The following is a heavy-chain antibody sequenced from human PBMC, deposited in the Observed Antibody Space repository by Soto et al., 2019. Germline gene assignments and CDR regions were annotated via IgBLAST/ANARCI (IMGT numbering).Heavy chain of an antibody. CDR1: GFTFSSYA. J-gene: IGHJ3*02. D-gene: IGHD3-22*01. V-gene: IGHV3-23*01. Sequence: PGGSLRLSCAASGFTFSSYAMSWVRQAPGKGLEWVSTISGRGGSTYYADSVKGRFTISRDNSKNTLYLQMNSLRAEDTAVYYCAKGRDSSMIVVAFDIWGQGTLVTVSS. CDR3: AKGRDSSMIVVAFDI. CDR2: ISGRGGST.